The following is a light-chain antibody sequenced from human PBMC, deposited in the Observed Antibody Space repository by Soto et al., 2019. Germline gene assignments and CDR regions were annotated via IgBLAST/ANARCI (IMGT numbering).Light chain of an antibody. Sequence: EIVLTQSPATLSLSPGERATLSCRASQSVNNYLAWYQQKPGQAPRLLIYDAPNRATGIPARFSGSGSGADFALTISSLEPEDFAVYYCQQRSNWPPTFGQGTRLDIK. J-gene: IGKJ5*01. CDR3: QQRSNWPPT. V-gene: IGKV3-11*01. CDR1: QSVNNY. CDR2: DAP.